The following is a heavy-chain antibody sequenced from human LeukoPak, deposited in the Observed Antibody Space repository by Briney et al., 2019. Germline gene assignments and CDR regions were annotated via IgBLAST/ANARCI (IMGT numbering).Heavy chain of an antibody. CDR1: GFTFSDYY. J-gene: IGHJ5*02. Sequence: PGGSLRLSCAASGFTFSDYYMSWIRQAPGKGLEWVSYISSSGSTINYADSVKGRFTISRDNAKNSLYLQLNSLRAEDTAVYYCARGPVSAYGNRFDPWGQGTLVTVSS. V-gene: IGHV3-11*04. D-gene: IGHD3-10*01. CDR2: ISSSGSTI. CDR3: ARGPVSAYGNRFDP.